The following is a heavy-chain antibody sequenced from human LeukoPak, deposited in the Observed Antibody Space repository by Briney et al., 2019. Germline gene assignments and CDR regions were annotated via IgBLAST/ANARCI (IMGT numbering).Heavy chain of an antibody. CDR3: ASYPYYYDSSGYYALGY. CDR2: ISAYNGNT. D-gene: IGHD3-22*01. CDR1: GYTFTSYG. V-gene: IGHV1-18*01. Sequence: GASVKVFCKASGYTFTSYGISWVRQAPGRGLEWMGWISAYNGNTNYAQKLQGRVTMTTDTSTSTAYMELRSLRSDDTAVYYCASYPYYYDSSGYYALGYWGQGTLVTVSS. J-gene: IGHJ4*02.